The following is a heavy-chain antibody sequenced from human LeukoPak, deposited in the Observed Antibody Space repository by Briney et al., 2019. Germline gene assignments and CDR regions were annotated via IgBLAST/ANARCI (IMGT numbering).Heavy chain of an antibody. V-gene: IGHV4-39*07. Sequence: SETLSLTCTVSGGSISSSSYYWGWTRQPPGKGLEWIGSIYYSGSTYYNPSLKSRVTISVDTYKNQFSLKLSSVTAADTAVYYCARSPFYDSSGYYEEVGVYFDYWGQGTLVTVSS. J-gene: IGHJ4*02. CDR1: GGSISSSSYY. CDR3: ARSPFYDSSGYYEEVGVYFDY. D-gene: IGHD3-22*01. CDR2: IYYSGST.